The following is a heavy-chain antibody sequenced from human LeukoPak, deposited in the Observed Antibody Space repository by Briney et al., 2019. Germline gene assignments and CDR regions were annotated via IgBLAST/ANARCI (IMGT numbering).Heavy chain of an antibody. D-gene: IGHD3-22*01. J-gene: IGHJ4*02. CDR3: ARSPVQYYYDSSGYYYTKRQGVYFDY. V-gene: IGHV4-34*01. Sequence: SETLSLTCAVYGGSFSGYYWSWIRQPPGKGLGWIGEINHSGSTNYNPSLKSRVTISVDTSKNQFSLKLSSVTAADTAVYYCARSPVQYYYDSSGYYYTKRQGVYFDYWGQGTLVTVSS. CDR1: GGSFSGYY. CDR2: INHSGST.